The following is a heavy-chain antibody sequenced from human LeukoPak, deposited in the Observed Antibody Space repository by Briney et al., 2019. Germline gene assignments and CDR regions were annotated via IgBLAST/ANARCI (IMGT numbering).Heavy chain of an antibody. CDR3: ARDGQGTKEDGYSQRRFDY. CDR1: GGTFSSYA. D-gene: IGHD5-24*01. Sequence: SVKVSCKASGGTFSSYAISWVRQAPGQGLEWMGGIIPIFGTANYAQKFQGRVTITADESTSTAYMELSSLRSEDTAVYYCARDGQGTKEDGYSQRRFDYWGQGTLVTVSS. CDR2: IIPIFGTA. V-gene: IGHV1-69*01. J-gene: IGHJ4*02.